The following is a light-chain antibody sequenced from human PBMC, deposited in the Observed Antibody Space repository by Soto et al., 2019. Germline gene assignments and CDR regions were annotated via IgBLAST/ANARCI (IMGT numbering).Light chain of an antibody. Sequence: DIVFTQSTATLSFSPGKSPPLSCRASQSVSSYLAWYQQKPGQAPRLLIYDASNRATGIPARFSGSGSGTDFTLTISRLEPEDFALYYCQQYGTSPRTFGGGTKVDIK. V-gene: IGKV3-11*01. CDR3: QQYGTSPRT. J-gene: IGKJ4*01. CDR1: QSVSSY. CDR2: DAS.